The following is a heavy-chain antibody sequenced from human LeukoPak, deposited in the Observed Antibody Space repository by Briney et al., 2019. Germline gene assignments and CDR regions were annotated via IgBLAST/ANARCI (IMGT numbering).Heavy chain of an antibody. D-gene: IGHD5-18*01. CDR2: IYYSGST. CDR1: GGSISSYY. J-gene: IGHJ4*02. V-gene: IGHV4-59*01. Sequence: SETLSLTCTVSGGSISSYYWSWIRQPPGKGLEWIGYIYYSGSTNYYPSLKSRVTISVDTSKNQFSLKLSSVTAADTAVYYCARKGGTAIVDYWGQGTLVTVSS. CDR3: ARKGGTAIVDY.